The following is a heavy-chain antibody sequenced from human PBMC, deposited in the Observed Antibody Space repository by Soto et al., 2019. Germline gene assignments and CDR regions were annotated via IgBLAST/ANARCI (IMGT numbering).Heavy chain of an antibody. Sequence: SETLSLTCTVSGGSISSYYWSWIRQPPGKGLEWIGYIYYSGSTNYNPSLKSRVTISVDTSKNQFSLKLSSVTAADTAVYYCARDGSGYGDISDAFDIWGQGTMVTVSS. J-gene: IGHJ3*02. CDR3: ARDGSGYGDISDAFDI. CDR1: GGSISSYY. D-gene: IGHD4-17*01. CDR2: IYYSGST. V-gene: IGHV4-59*01.